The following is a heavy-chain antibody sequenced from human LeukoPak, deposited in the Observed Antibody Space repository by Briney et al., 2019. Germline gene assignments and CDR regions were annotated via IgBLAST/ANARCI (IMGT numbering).Heavy chain of an antibody. V-gene: IGHV4-61*09. CDR2: IYTSGST. J-gene: IGHJ5*02. Sequence: SETLSLICTVSGGSISNGSNYWSWIRQPAGKGLEWIGHIYTSGSTNYNPSLKSRVTISLDTSMTQFSLKLSSVTAADTAVYYCARNLGASIFGVGEFDPWGQGTLVTVSS. CDR3: ARNLGASIFGVGEFDP. D-gene: IGHD3-3*01. CDR1: GGSISNGSNY.